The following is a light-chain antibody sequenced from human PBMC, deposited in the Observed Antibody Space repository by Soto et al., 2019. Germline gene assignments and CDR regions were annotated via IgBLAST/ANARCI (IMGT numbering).Light chain of an antibody. CDR2: DAS. CDR3: QQRSNWALT. Sequence: EIVLTQSPATLSLSPGERATLSCRASQSVSSYLAWYQQTPGQAPRLLIYDASNRATGIPARFSGSGSGTDFTLTISSLEPEDFAVHYCQQRSNWALTFGGGTKGDIK. V-gene: IGKV3-11*01. CDR1: QSVSSY. J-gene: IGKJ4*01.